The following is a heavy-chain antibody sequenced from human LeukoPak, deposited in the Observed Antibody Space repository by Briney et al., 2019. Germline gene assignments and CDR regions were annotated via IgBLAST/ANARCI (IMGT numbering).Heavy chain of an antibody. V-gene: IGHV7-4-1*01. CDR2: INTNTGNP. CDR1: GYTFTDYT. J-gene: IGHJ4*02. D-gene: IGHD3-10*01. Sequence: ASVTVSCKTSGYTFTDYTINWVRQAPGQGLEWVGWINTNTGNPTYARDFRGRFVLSVDTSVNTAYLEISGLKTEDTAVYYCARSSRGVIGLLDYWGQGALVAVSS. CDR3: ARSSRGVIGLLDY.